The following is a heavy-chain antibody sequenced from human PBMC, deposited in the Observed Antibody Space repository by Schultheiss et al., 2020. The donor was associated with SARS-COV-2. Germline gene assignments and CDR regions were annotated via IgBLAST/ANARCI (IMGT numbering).Heavy chain of an antibody. CDR1: GGTFSSYA. J-gene: IGHJ4*02. CDR3: AIYYYDSSGYYYGPGYFDY. Sequence: ASVKVSCKASGGTFSSYAISWVRQAPGQGLEWMGGINPNSGGTNYAQKFQGWVIMTRDTSISTAYMELSRLRSDDTAVYYCAIYYYDSSGYYYGPGYFDYWGQGTLVTVSS. V-gene: IGHV1-2*04. D-gene: IGHD3-22*01. CDR2: INPNSGGT.